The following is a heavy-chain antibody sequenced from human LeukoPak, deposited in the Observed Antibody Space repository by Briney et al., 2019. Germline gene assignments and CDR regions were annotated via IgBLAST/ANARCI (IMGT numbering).Heavy chain of an antibody. V-gene: IGHV4-30-4*01. CDR2: IDYSGST. Sequence: PSGTLSLTCTVSGVSISSGDYYWRWMRQPPGKGLEWIGYIDYSGSTYYNSFLKSRATISVDTSKKQFSLKLSSVTAADTAVYYCARLSGGYSWYYFDYWGQGTLVTVSS. CDR1: GVSISSGDYY. CDR3: ARLSGGYSWYYFDY. J-gene: IGHJ4*02. D-gene: IGHD1-26*01.